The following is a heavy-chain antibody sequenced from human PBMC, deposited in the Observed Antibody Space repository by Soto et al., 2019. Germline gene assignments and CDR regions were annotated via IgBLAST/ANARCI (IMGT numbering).Heavy chain of an antibody. Sequence: EVQLVESGGGLVKPGGSLRLSCAASGFTFSNAWMNWVRQAPGKGLEWVGRIKSKTDGGTTDYAAPVKGRFTISRDDPKNTLYLQMNSLKTEDTAVYYCTTDPRVRGVIGIDYWGQGTLVTVSS. J-gene: IGHJ4*02. V-gene: IGHV3-15*07. CDR1: GFTFSNAW. D-gene: IGHD3-10*01. CDR2: IKSKTDGGTT. CDR3: TTDPRVRGVIGIDY.